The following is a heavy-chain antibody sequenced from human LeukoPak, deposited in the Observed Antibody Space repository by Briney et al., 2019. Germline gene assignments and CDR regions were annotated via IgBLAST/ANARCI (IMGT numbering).Heavy chain of an antibody. CDR1: RFTFSSYG. CDR3: AKDGPLWALIIVGANFDY. Sequence: PGGSLRLSCAASRFTFSSYGIHWVRQAPGKGLEWVAVISYDGSNKYYADSVKGRFTISRDNSKNTLYLQMNSLRAEDTAVYYCAKDGPLWALIIVGANFDYWGQGTLVTVSS. CDR2: ISYDGSNK. V-gene: IGHV3-30*18. D-gene: IGHD1-26*01. J-gene: IGHJ4*02.